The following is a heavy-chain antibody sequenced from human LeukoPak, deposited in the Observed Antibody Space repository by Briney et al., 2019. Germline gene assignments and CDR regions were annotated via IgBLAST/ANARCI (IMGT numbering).Heavy chain of an antibody. CDR2: IYTSGST. D-gene: IGHD3-9*01. CDR1: GGSISSYY. V-gene: IGHV4-4*07. Sequence: SETLSLTCTVSGGSISSYYWSWIRQPAGKGLEWIGRIYTSGSTNYNPSLKSRVTMSVDTSKNQFSLKLNSVTAADTAVYYCARAGGAGYDILTGYYNWFDPWGQGTLVTVSS. CDR3: ARAGGAGYDILTGYYNWFDP. J-gene: IGHJ5*02.